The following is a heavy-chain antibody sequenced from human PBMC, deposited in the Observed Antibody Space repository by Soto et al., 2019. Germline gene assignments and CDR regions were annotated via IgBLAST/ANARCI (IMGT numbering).Heavy chain of an antibody. CDR2: ISRSSSTI. CDR1: GFTFSSYS. D-gene: IGHD3-10*01. J-gene: IGHJ5*02. Sequence: EVQLVESGGGLVQPGGFLRLSCAASGFTFSSYSMDWVRQAPGKGLEWVSYISRSSSTIYYADSVKGRFTISRDNAKNSLYLKMNGLRAEDTAVYYCARDDAAGWFDPWGQGTLVTVSS. V-gene: IGHV3-48*01. CDR3: ARDDAAGWFDP.